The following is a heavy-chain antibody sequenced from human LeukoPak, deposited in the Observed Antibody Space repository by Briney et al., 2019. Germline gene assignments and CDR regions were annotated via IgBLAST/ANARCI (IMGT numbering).Heavy chain of an antibody. J-gene: IGHJ5*02. CDR1: GFTFSNYA. CDR3: AKGGLYNWFDP. V-gene: IGHV3-23*01. CDR2: ISGSGLST. Sequence: PGGSLRLSCAASGFTFSNYAMSWVRQAPGKGVGWVSVISGSGLSTYYADSVKGRFTISRDNSKNTLYLQMNSLRAEDTAVYYGAKGGLYNWFDPWGQGTLVTVSS. D-gene: IGHD5-12*01.